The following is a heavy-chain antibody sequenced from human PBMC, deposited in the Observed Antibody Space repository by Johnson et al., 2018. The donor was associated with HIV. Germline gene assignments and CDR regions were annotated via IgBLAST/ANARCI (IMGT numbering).Heavy chain of an antibody. CDR2: IWYDGSNK. J-gene: IGHJ3*02. D-gene: IGHD2-15*01. CDR1: GFTFSSYG. CDR3: TTVGGHDAFDI. V-gene: IGHV3-33*01. Sequence: QVQLVESGGGVVQPGRSLRLSCAASGFTFSSYGMHWVRQAPGKGLEWVAVIWYDGSNKYYADSVKGRFTISRDDSKNTLYLQMNSLKTEDTAVYYCTTVGGHDAFDIWGQGTMVTVSS.